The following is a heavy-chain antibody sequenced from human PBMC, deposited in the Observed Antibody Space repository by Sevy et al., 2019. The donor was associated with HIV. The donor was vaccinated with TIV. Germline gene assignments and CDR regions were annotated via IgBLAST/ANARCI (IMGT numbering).Heavy chain of an antibody. D-gene: IGHD4-17*01. V-gene: IGHV3-30*02. CDR3: AKDMRFKHDYGDYADY. CDR1: GFTFSSYG. J-gene: IGHJ4*02. CDR2: IRYDGSNK. Sequence: GGFLRLSCAASGFTFSSYGMHWVRQAPGKGLEWVAFIRYDGSNKYYADSVKVRFTISRDNSKNTLYLQMNSLRAEDTAVYYCAKDMRFKHDYGDYADYWGQGTLVTVSS.